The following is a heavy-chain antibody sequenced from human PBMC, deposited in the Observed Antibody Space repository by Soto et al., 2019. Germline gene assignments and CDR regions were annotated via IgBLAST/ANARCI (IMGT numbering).Heavy chain of an antibody. Sequence: QVQLVESGGGVVQPGRSLRLSCAASGITFSSYAMHWVRQAPGKGLEWVAVISYDGSNKYYADSVKGRFTISRDNSKNTLYLQMNSLRAEDTAVYYCASPLYSTHDAFDIWGQGTMVTVSS. CDR2: ISYDGSNK. CDR1: GITFSSYA. D-gene: IGHD6-13*01. V-gene: IGHV3-30-3*01. CDR3: ASPLYSTHDAFDI. J-gene: IGHJ3*02.